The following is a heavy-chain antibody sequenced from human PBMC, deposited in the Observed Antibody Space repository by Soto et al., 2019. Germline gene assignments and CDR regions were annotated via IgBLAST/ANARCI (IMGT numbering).Heavy chain of an antibody. D-gene: IGHD5-18*01. CDR2: IIPILGIA. CDR3: ARAGGIQLWLLWFDP. V-gene: IGHV1-69*02. Sequence: SVKVCCKASGGTFSSYTMSWVRQAPGQGLEWMGRIIPILGIANYAQKFQGRVTITADKSTSTAYMELSSLRSEDTAVYYCARAGGIQLWLLWFDPWGQGTLVTVSS. CDR1: GGTFSSYT. J-gene: IGHJ5*02.